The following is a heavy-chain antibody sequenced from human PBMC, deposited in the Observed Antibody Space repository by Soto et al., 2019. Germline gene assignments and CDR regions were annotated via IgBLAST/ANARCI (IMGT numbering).Heavy chain of an antibody. V-gene: IGHV1-2*02. CDR1: GYTFTGYY. Sequence: ASVKVSCKASGYTFTGYYMHWVRQAPGQGLEWMGWINPNSGGTNYAQKFQGRVTMTRDTSISTAYMELSRLRSDDTAVYYCASLLLYDSSGYYYGDWYFDLWGRGTLFPVSS. J-gene: IGHJ2*01. CDR2: INPNSGGT. CDR3: ASLLLYDSSGYYYGDWYFDL. D-gene: IGHD3-22*01.